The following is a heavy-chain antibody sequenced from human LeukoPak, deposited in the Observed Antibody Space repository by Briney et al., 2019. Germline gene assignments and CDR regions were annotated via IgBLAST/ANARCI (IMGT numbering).Heavy chain of an antibody. CDR3: ARDLGITGTFDAFDI. CDR2: INPSGGST. D-gene: IGHD1-20*01. J-gene: IGHJ3*02. V-gene: IGHV1-46*01. Sequence: ASVKVSCKASGYTFTSYYMHWVRQAPGQGLEWMGIINPSGGSTSYAQKFQGRVTMTRDTSTSTVYMELSSLRSEDTAVYYCARDLGITGTFDAFDIWGQGTMVTVSS. CDR1: GYTFTSYY.